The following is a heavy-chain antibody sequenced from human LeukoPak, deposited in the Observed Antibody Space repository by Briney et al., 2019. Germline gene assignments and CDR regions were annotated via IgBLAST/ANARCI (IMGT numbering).Heavy chain of an antibody. V-gene: IGHV1-18*04. CDR1: GYTFTTYY. J-gene: IGHJ3*02. Sequence: ASVKVSCKASGYTFTTYYMHWVRQAPGQGLEWMGWISAYNGNTNYAQKLQGRVTMTTDTSTSTAYMELRSLRSDDTAVYYCARGLNTLGAFDIWGQGTMVTVSS. CDR3: ARGLNTLGAFDI. D-gene: IGHD1/OR15-1a*01. CDR2: ISAYNGNT.